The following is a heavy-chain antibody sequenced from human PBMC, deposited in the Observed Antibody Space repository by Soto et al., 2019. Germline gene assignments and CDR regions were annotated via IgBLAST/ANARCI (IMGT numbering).Heavy chain of an antibody. Sequence: GGSLRLSCAASGFTFSNAWMNWVRQAPGKGLEWVGRIKSKTDGGTTDYAAPVKGRFTISRDDSKNTLYLQMNSLKTEDTAVYYCTTDTTGTTLYYYYYYGMDVWGQGTTVTVSS. D-gene: IGHD1-1*01. CDR3: TTDTTGTTLYYYYYYGMDV. CDR2: IKSKTDGGTT. CDR1: GFTFSNAW. J-gene: IGHJ6*02. V-gene: IGHV3-15*07.